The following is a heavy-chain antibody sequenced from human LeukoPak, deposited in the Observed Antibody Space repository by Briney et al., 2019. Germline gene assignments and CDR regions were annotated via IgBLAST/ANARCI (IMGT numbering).Heavy chain of an antibody. CDR1: GFTFSSYS. CDR2: ISSSSSYI. Sequence: AGGSLRLSCAASGFTFSSYSMNWVRQAPGKGLEWVSSISSSSSYIYYADSVKGRFTISRDNAKNSLYLQMNSLRAEDTAVYYCARDGSSYAFDIWGQGTMVTVSS. D-gene: IGHD6-13*01. V-gene: IGHV3-21*01. J-gene: IGHJ3*02. CDR3: ARDGSSYAFDI.